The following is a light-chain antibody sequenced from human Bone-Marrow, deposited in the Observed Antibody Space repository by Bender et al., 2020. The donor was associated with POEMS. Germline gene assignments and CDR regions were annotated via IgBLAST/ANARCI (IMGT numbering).Light chain of an antibody. Sequence: QSVLTQPPSASGTPGQRVTISCTGTNYNVVSWYQQHPGKAPKLMIYEGTKRPSGVSNRFSGSRSGNTASLTISGLQTEDEAVYYCCSYGSSSSPVVFGGGTRLTVL. V-gene: IGLV2-23*01. CDR2: EGT. CDR1: NYNV. J-gene: IGLJ2*01. CDR3: CSYGSSSSPVV.